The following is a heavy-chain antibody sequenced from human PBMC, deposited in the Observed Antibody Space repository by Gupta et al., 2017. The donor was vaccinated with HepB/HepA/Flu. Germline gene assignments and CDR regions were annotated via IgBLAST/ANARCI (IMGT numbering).Heavy chain of an antibody. CDR2: IIPIFGTA. Sequence: QVQLVQSGAEVKKPGSSVKVSCKASGGTFSSYAISWVRQAPGQGLEWMGGIIPIFGTANDAQKFQGRVTITADESTSTAYMELSSLRSEDTAVYYCARGTLVGATTPFDYWGQGTLVTVSS. CDR1: GGTFSSYA. CDR3: ARGTLVGATTPFDY. D-gene: IGHD1-26*01. J-gene: IGHJ4*02. V-gene: IGHV1-69*01.